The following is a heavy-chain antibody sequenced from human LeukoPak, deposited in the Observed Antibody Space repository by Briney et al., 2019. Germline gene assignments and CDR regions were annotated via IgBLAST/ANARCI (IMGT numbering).Heavy chain of an antibody. J-gene: IGHJ6*03. Sequence: ASVKVSCKASGGTFSSYAISWVRQAPGQGLEWMGGIIPIFGTANYAQKFQGRVTITADESTSTAYMELSSLRSEDTAVYYCARVGVPAAMYYYYYMDVWGKGTTVTVSS. V-gene: IGHV1-69*13. CDR1: GGTFSSYA. D-gene: IGHD2-2*01. CDR3: ARVGVPAAMYYYYYMDV. CDR2: IIPIFGTA.